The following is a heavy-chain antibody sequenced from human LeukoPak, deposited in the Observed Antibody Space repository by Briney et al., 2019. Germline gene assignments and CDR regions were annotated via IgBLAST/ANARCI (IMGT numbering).Heavy chain of an antibody. D-gene: IGHD3-10*01. V-gene: IGHV1-69*04. CDR1: GGTFSSYA. Sequence: SVKVSCKASGGTFSSYAISWVRQAPGQGLEWMGRIIPILGIANYAQKFQGRVTITADKSTSTAYKELSSLRSEDTAVYYCARDLQSGSYSSDYWGQGTLVTVSS. CDR2: IIPILGIA. J-gene: IGHJ4*02. CDR3: ARDLQSGSYSSDY.